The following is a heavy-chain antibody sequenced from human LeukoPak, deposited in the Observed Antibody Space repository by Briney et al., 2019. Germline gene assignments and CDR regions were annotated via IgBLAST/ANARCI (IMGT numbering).Heavy chain of an antibody. CDR2: MRYSGST. CDR1: SGSISTYY. Sequence: SETLSLTCTVSSGSISTYYWSWIRQPPGKGLEWIGYMRYSGSTNYNPSLNSRITMSVDTSKNQFSLKLSSVAAADTAVYYCATFYSFSAYYYYYMDVWGKGTTVTVSS. V-gene: IGHV4-59*01. D-gene: IGHD6-13*01. CDR3: ATFYSFSAYYYYYMDV. J-gene: IGHJ6*03.